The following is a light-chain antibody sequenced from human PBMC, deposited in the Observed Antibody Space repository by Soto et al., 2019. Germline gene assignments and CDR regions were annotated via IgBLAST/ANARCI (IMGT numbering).Light chain of an antibody. Sequence: EIVLTQSPGTLSLSPGERATLSCRASQSVSSSYFAWYQQKPGQAPRLLIYGASSRDTGIPDRFSGSGSGTDFTLIISRLEPEDFAVYYCQQYGSSPYTFGQGTKLEIK. J-gene: IGKJ2*01. V-gene: IGKV3-20*01. CDR1: QSVSSSY. CDR2: GAS. CDR3: QQYGSSPYT.